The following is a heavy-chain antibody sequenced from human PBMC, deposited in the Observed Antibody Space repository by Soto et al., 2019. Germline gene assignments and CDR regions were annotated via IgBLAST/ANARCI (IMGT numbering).Heavy chain of an antibody. CDR1: GFTFSSYG. Sequence: GGSLRLSCAASGFTFSSYGMHWVRQAPGKGLEWVAVISYDGSNKYYADSVKGRFTISRDNSKNTLYLQMNSLRAEDTAVYYCANHPDYYGSGSYAYWGQGTLVTVSS. D-gene: IGHD3-10*01. V-gene: IGHV3-30*18. CDR2: ISYDGSNK. J-gene: IGHJ4*02. CDR3: ANHPDYYGSGSYAY.